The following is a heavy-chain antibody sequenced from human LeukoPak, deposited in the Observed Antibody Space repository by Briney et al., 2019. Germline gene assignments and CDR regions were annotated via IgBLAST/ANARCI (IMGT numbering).Heavy chain of an antibody. D-gene: IGHD3-3*01. J-gene: IGHJ6*02. CDR3: ARGSLNTIFGVVIALDYYYGMDV. V-gene: IGHV3-21*01. CDR2: ISSSSSYI. Sequence: GGSLRLSCAASGFTSSSYSMNWVRQAPGKGLEWVSSISSSSSYIYYADSVKGRFTISRDNAKNSLYLQMNSLRAGDTAVYYCARGSLNTIFGVVIALDYYYGMDVWGQGTTVTVSS. CDR1: GFTSSSYS.